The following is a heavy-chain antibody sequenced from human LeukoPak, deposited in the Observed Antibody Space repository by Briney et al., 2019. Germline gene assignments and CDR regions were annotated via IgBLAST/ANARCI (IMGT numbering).Heavy chain of an antibody. CDR3: AKVACSSTSCRLLYYFDY. Sequence: GGSLRLSCAASGFTFSSYAMSWVRQAPGKGLEWVSAISGSGGSTYYADSVKGRFTISRDNSKNTLYLQMNSLRAEDTAVYYCAKVACSSTSCRLLYYFDYWGQGTLVTVSS. D-gene: IGHD2-2*01. J-gene: IGHJ4*02. CDR2: ISGSGGST. V-gene: IGHV3-23*01. CDR1: GFTFSSYA.